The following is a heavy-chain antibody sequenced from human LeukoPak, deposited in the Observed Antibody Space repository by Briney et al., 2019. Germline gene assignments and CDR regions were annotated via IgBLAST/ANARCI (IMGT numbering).Heavy chain of an antibody. CDR1: GGSISSSSYY. CDR2: IYYSGST. D-gene: IGHD6-19*01. J-gene: IGHJ4*02. Sequence: SETLSLTCTLPGGSISSSSYYWGWIRQPPGKGLERIGSIYYSGSTYYNPSLKSRATISVDTSKNQFSLKLSSVTAADTAVYYCARHSYSSGWPVDYWGQGTLVTVSS. CDR3: ARHSYSSGWPVDY. V-gene: IGHV4-39*01.